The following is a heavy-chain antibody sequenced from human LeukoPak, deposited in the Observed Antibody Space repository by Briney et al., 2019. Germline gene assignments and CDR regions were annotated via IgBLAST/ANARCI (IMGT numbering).Heavy chain of an antibody. D-gene: IGHD3-22*01. CDR1: GFTFSSYG. Sequence: PGRSLRLSCAASGFTFSSYGMHWVRQAPGKGLEWVAVISYDGSNKYYADSVKGRFTISRDNSKNTLYLQMNSLRAEDTAVYYCARDLIPPGYYDSSGYVDYWGQGTLVTVSS. V-gene: IGHV3-30*19. CDR3: ARDLIPPGYYDSSGYVDY. CDR2: ISYDGSNK. J-gene: IGHJ4*02.